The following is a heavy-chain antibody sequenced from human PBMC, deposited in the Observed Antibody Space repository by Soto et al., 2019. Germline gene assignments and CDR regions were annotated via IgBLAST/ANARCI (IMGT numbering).Heavy chain of an antibody. CDR3: ARGNYYDSSGYYYEVDFDP. CDR2: IGTAGDT. CDR1: GFTFSSYD. D-gene: IGHD3-22*01. Sequence: GGSLRLSCAASGFTFSSYDMHWVRQATGKGLEWVSAIGTAGDTYYPGSVKGRFTISRENAKNSLYLQMNSLRAEDTAVYYCARGNYYDSSGYYYEVDFDPWGQGTLVTVSS. J-gene: IGHJ5*02. V-gene: IGHV3-13*01.